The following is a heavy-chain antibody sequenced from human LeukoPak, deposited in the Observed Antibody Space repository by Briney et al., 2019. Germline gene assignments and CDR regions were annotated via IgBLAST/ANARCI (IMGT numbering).Heavy chain of an antibody. CDR1: GGSISSGSYY. CDR2: IYYSGST. J-gene: IGHJ4*02. D-gene: IGHD6-19*01. CDR3: ARHRPNIAVAGFPDY. V-gene: IGHV4-39*01. Sequence: SQTLSLTCTVSGGSISSGSYYWGWIRQPPGKGLEWIGSIYYSGSTYYNPSLKSRVTISVDTSKNQFSLKLSSVTAADTAVYYCARHRPNIAVAGFPDYWGQGTLVTVSS.